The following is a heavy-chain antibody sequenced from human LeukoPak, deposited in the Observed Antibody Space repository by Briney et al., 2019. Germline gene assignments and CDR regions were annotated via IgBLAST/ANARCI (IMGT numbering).Heavy chain of an antibody. V-gene: IGHV3-30-3*01. CDR3: AKEDFWSGYYNY. CDR2: ISYDGSNK. J-gene: IGHJ4*02. CDR1: GFTFSSYA. D-gene: IGHD3-3*01. Sequence: GGSLRLSCAASGFTFSSYAMPWVRQPPGKGLEWVAVISYDGSNKYYADSVKGRFTISRDNSKNTLYLQMNSLRAEDTAVYYCAKEDFWSGYYNYWGQGTLVTVSS.